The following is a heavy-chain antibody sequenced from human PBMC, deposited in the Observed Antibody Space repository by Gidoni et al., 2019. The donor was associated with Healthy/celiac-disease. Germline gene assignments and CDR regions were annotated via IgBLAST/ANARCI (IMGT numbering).Heavy chain of an antibody. CDR3: AKDFEGDGYNFDY. V-gene: IGHV3-30*18. CDR2: ISYEGSNK. Sequence: QVQLVESGGGVVQPGRSLRLSCAASGFTFSSYGMNWVRQAPGKGLEWVAVISYEGSNKYYADSVKGRFTISRDNSKNTLYLQMNSLRAEDTAVYYCAKDFEGDGYNFDYWGQGTLVTVSS. J-gene: IGHJ4*02. CDR1: GFTFSSYG. D-gene: IGHD5-12*01.